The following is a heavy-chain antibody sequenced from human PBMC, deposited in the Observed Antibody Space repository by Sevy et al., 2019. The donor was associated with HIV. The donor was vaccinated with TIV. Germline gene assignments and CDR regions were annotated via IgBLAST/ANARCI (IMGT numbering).Heavy chain of an antibody. CDR3: ANPLLGRLTGDEDYFDY. V-gene: IGHV3-23*01. Sequence: GGSLRLSCAASGFTFSSYAMSWVRQAPGKGLEWVSAISGSGGSTYYADSVKGRFTISKDNSKNTLYLQMNSLRAEDTAVYYCANPLLGRLTGDEDYFDYWGQGTLVTVSS. CDR1: GFTFSSYA. CDR2: ISGSGGST. D-gene: IGHD7-27*01. J-gene: IGHJ4*02.